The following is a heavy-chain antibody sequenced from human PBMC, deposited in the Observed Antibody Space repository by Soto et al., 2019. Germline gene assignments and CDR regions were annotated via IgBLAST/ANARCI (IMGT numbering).Heavy chain of an antibody. CDR1: GFTFSSYA. D-gene: IGHD3-22*01. V-gene: IGHV3-30-3*01. J-gene: IGHJ4*02. Sequence: PGGSLRLSCAASGFTFSSYAMHWVRQAPGKGLEWVAVISYDGSNKYYADSVKGRFTISRDNSKNTLYLQMNSLRAEDTAVYYCARTLYYYDSSGYYGYWGQGTLVTVSS. CDR3: ARTLYYYDSSGYYGY. CDR2: ISYDGSNK.